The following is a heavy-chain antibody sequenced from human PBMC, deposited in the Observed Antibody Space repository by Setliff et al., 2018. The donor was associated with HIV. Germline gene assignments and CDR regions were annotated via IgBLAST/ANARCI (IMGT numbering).Heavy chain of an antibody. D-gene: IGHD2-21*02. Sequence: PGKSLKISCKGSGYSFTSYWIAWVRQMPGKGLEWMGIIYPGDSHTRYSPSFQGQVTFSADKSISTAYLQWSSLKASDTAIYYCTRHILAYCAGDCYPLDYWGQGTLVTVSS. V-gene: IGHV5-51*01. CDR3: TRHILAYCAGDCYPLDY. J-gene: IGHJ4*02. CDR2: IYPGDSHT. CDR1: GYSFTSYW.